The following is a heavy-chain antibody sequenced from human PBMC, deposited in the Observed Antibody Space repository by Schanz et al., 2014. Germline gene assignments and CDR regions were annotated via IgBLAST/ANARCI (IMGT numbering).Heavy chain of an antibody. J-gene: IGHJ4*02. Sequence: QVQLVESGGGVVQPGRSLRLSCAASGFTFSSYGIHWFRQPAGKGLEWVAVIWNNGVTKYYADSVRGRFTISRDRFQNTLYLRMSSLRAEDTAVYYCARPRFDYGEVDCWGQGTLVTVSS. CDR2: IWNNGVTK. V-gene: IGHV3-33*01. D-gene: IGHD4-17*01. CDR1: GFTFSSYG. CDR3: ARPRFDYGEVDC.